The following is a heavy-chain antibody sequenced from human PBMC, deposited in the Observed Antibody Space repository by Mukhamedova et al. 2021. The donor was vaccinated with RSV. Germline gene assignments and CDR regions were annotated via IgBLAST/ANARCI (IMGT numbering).Heavy chain of an antibody. CDR3: ARGPMDTYGLFDP. V-gene: IGHV4-59*01. D-gene: IGHD5-18*01. J-gene: IGHJ5*02. Sequence: VRQAPGKALEWIGHIYSSGGANYNPSLKSRVTISVDRSKNQFSMNLISVTAADAAVYYCARGPMDTYGLFDPWGQGTLVTVSS. CDR2: IYSSGGA.